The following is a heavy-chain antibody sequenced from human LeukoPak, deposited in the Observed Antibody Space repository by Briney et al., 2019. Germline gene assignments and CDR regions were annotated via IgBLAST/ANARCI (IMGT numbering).Heavy chain of an antibody. CDR1: GFTVSSNY. CDR2: IYSGGST. D-gene: IGHD6-19*01. Sequence: GGSLRLSCAASGFTVSSNYMSWVRQAPGKGLGWVSVIYSGGSTYYADSVKGRFTISRDNSKNTLYLQMNSLRAEDTAVYYCAREIHSSGWESYGMDVWGQGTTVTVSS. CDR3: AREIHSSGWESYGMDV. V-gene: IGHV3-53*01. J-gene: IGHJ6*02.